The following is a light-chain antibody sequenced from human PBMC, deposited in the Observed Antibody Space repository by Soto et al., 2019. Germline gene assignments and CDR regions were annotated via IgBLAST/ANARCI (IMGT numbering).Light chain of an antibody. J-gene: IGKJ3*01. Sequence: ERVLTQSPATLSVSPGERAPLSCRASQSVGSSYLAWYQQRPGQAPRLLIYGASSRATGIPDRFSGSGSGTEFTLTISSLQSGDFAVYYCQQYNRWPFTFGPGTKVAIK. CDR3: QQYNRWPFT. V-gene: IGKV3D-15*01. CDR2: GAS. CDR1: QSVGSSY.